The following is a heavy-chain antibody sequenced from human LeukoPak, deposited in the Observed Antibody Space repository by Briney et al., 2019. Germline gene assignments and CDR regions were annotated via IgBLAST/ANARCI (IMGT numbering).Heavy chain of an antibody. CDR3: ARGGYYYDSSGYSDY. J-gene: IGHJ4*02. CDR2: ISAYNGNT. Sequence: GASVKVSCKASGYTFTSYGISWVRQAPGQGLEWMGWISAYNGNTNYTQKLQGRVTMTTDSSTSTAYMELRSLRSDDTAVYYCARGGYYYDSSGYSDYWGQGTLVTVSS. V-gene: IGHV1-18*01. CDR1: GYTFTSYG. D-gene: IGHD3-22*01.